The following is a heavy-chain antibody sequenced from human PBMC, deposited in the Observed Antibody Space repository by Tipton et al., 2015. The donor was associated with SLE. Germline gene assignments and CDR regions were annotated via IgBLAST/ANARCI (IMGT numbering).Heavy chain of an antibody. Sequence: TLSLTCTVSGASISNQYWSWIRQSPGKGLEWIGYIHYSGRTKFNPSLKSRVMLSVDTSKNQFSLKLSSVTAADTAVYYCVRLELPATKADYWGPGTLVTVSS. J-gene: IGHJ4*02. D-gene: IGHD5-24*01. CDR1: GASISNQY. CDR2: IHYSGRT. V-gene: IGHV4-59*08. CDR3: VRLELPATKADY.